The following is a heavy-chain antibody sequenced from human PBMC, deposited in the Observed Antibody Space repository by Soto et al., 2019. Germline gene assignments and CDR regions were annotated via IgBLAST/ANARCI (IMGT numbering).Heavy chain of an antibody. D-gene: IGHD2-2*01. Sequence: QVQLQESGPGLVKPSETLSLTCTVSGGSISSYYWSWIRQPPGKGLEWIGHIYYSGSTNYNPSLKSRVSISVDTSKNQFSLKLSSVTAVDTAVYYCARQSCSSTSCYSWVSWFDPWGQGTLVTVSS. V-gene: IGHV4-59*08. CDR3: ARQSCSSTSCYSWVSWFDP. J-gene: IGHJ5*02. CDR1: GGSISSYY. CDR2: IYYSGST.